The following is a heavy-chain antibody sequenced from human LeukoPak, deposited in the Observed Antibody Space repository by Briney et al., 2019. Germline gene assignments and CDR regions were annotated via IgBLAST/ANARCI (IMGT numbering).Heavy chain of an antibody. Sequence: PGGSLRLSCSASGFTFSSYAMSWVRQGPGKGLKCVSAISGSGGSTYYADYVKGRFTISRDNSKNTLYLQMNSLRAEDTAVYYCARGYSSSSWSLFDYWGQGTLVTVSS. CDR1: GFTFSSYA. V-gene: IGHV3-23*01. CDR3: ARGYSSSSWSLFDY. J-gene: IGHJ4*02. CDR2: ISGSGGST. D-gene: IGHD6-6*01.